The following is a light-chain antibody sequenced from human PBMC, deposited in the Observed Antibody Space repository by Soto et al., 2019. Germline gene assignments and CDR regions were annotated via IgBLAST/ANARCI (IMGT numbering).Light chain of an antibody. J-gene: IGLJ1*01. CDR3: IPNPSTNPYG. CDR2: DVT. Sequence: QSVLTQPASVSGSPGQSITISCTGTSSDVGGYDYVSWYQQHPGKAPKLMIYDVTNRPSGVSNRFSGSKSGNTASLTISGLQVEDEDDYYCIPNPSTNPYGSGTET. CDR1: SSDVGGYDY. V-gene: IGLV2-14*01.